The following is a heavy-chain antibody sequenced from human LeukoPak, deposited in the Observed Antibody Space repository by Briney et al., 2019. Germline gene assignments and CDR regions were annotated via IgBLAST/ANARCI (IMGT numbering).Heavy chain of an antibody. V-gene: IGHV3-30*18. CDR1: GFTFSSYG. CDR2: ISYDGSNK. J-gene: IGHJ4*02. D-gene: IGHD1-7*01. Sequence: GGSLRLSCAASGFTFSSYGMHWVRQAPGKGLEWVAVISYDGSNKYYADSAKGRFTISRDNPKNTLYLQMNSLRAGDTAVYYCAKEAGTTDYYFDYWGQGTLVTVSS. CDR3: AKEAGTTDYYFDY.